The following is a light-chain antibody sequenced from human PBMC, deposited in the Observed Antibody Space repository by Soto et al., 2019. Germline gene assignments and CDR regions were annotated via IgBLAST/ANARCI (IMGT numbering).Light chain of an antibody. J-gene: IGLJ1*01. CDR3: AAWDDSLNGYV. CDR1: TSNVGDNA. V-gene: IGLV1-36*01. CDR2: YDD. Sequence: QSVLTQPPSVSEAPRQRVTISCSGSTSNVGDNAVNWYQHLPGKAPKLLIYYDDLLPSGVSDRFSGSKSGTSASLAISGLQSEDDAGYFCAAWDDSLNGYVFGTGTKVTVL.